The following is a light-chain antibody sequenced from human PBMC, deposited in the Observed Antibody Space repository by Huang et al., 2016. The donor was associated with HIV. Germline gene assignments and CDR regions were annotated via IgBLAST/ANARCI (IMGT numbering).Light chain of an antibody. V-gene: IGKV2-30*01. J-gene: IGKJ1*01. Sequence: DVVMTQSPLSLPVTLGQPASISCRSSQSLIYSDRNTYLNWFQQRPGQSPRRLIYKISNRDSGVPDRFSGGGSGTNFTLQISRVEAEDVGVYYCMQGTLWPGTFGQGTKVEIK. CDR3: MQGTLWPGT. CDR2: KIS. CDR1: QSLIYSDRNTY.